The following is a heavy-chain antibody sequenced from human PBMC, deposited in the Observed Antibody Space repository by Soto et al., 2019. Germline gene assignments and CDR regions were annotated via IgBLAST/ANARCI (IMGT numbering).Heavy chain of an antibody. Sequence: QVQLVESGGGVGQPGRSLRLSCAASGFSFSISPMHWVRQAPGKGPEWVALISYDGTNKFYADSVKGRFTISRDNSKSTLYLQVDSLRPEDAAVYYCARDPKTSGGQHWAFNYFDSWGQGTLVTVSS. CDR3: ARDPKTSGGQHWAFNYFDS. V-gene: IGHV3-30-3*01. J-gene: IGHJ4*02. CDR1: GFSFSISP. CDR2: ISYDGTNK. D-gene: IGHD7-27*01.